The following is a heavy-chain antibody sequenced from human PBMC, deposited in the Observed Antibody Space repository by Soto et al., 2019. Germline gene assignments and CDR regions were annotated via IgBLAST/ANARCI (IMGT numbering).Heavy chain of an antibody. CDR2: INPSRGIA. CDR1: GYTFTSYY. V-gene: IGHV1-46*01. J-gene: IGHJ4*02. Sequence: ASVKVSCKASGYTFTSYYMHWVRQAPGQGLEWMGIINPSRGIASYAQKLKGRVTITTDTSTSTVYMELSSLRSEDTAVYYCARSWVTGYYQRGSPLDYWGQGTLVTVSS. D-gene: IGHD3-9*01. CDR3: ARSWVTGYYQRGSPLDY.